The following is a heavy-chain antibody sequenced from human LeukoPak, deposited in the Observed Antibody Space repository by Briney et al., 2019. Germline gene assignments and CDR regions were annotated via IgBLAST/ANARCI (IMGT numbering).Heavy chain of an antibody. CDR3: ARGGSIYGFDS. Sequence: SETLSLTCSVSGGSISTYYWSWIRQPPGRGLEWIGYILYSGSTVYNPSLKSRVTISLDTSNNHFSLKLTPLTAADTAVYYCARGGSIYGFDSWGQGTLVTVSS. CDR2: ILYSGST. D-gene: IGHD3-10*01. CDR1: GGSISTYY. V-gene: IGHV4-59*01. J-gene: IGHJ4*02.